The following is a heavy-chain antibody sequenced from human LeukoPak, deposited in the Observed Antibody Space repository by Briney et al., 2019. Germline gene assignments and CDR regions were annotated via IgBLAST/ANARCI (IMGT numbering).Heavy chain of an antibody. CDR1: GFTFNDYY. CDR2: INIGGTNT. CDR3: ATDGAGFDT. Sequence: GGSLRLSCAASGFTFNDYYMSWIRQAPGTGLEWLSYINIGGTNTHYADSVKGRFTISRDNAKKSLYLEMNNPRAEDTAVYYCATDGAGFDTWGQGVLVTVSS. J-gene: IGHJ5*02. V-gene: IGHV3-11*01.